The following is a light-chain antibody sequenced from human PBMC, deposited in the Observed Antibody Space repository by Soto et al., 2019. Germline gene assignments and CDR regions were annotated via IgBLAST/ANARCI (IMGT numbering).Light chain of an antibody. Sequence: SALTQPASVSGSRGQSITISCTGTSSDVGSYNLVSWYQQHPGKAPKLMIYEGSKRPSGVSNRFSGSKSGNTASLTISGLQAEDEADYYCCSYAGSSTYVFGTGTKVTVL. CDR2: EGS. CDR1: SSDVGSYNL. J-gene: IGLJ1*01. CDR3: CSYAGSSTYV. V-gene: IGLV2-23*01.